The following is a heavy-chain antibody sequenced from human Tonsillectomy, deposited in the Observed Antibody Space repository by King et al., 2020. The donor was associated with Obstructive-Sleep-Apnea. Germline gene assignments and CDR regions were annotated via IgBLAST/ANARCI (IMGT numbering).Heavy chain of an antibody. CDR2: INPNSGGT. Sequence: QLVQSGAEVKKPGASVKVSCKASGYTFTGYYMHWVRQAPGQGLEWMGWINPNSGGTNYAQKFQGRVTMTRDTSISTAYMELSRLRSDDTAWYYCARAARVLAYCGGDCSNYYYYGMDVWGQGTTVTVSS. V-gene: IGHV1-2*02. D-gene: IGHD2-21*02. CDR1: GYTFTGYY. CDR3: ARAARVLAYCGGDCSNYYYYGMDV. J-gene: IGHJ6*02.